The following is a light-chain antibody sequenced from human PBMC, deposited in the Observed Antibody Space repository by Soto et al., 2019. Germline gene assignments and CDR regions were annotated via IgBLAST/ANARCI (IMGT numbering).Light chain of an antibody. J-gene: IGKJ1*01. V-gene: IGKV3-20*01. CDR3: HKYGRSPPWT. CDR2: DAS. CDR1: QGVSGY. Sequence: ILWPHSPVTLSLYPGARATLSCRASQGVSGYLVWYQQKPGQAPRLLIYDASTRAAGIPARFIGSGSGTDFTLTISSLEPEDFAVYYCHKYGRSPPWTFGQGTKVDIK.